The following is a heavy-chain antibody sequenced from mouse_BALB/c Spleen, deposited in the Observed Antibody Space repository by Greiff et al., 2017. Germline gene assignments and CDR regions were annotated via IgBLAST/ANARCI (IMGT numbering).Heavy chain of an antibody. CDR2: IWGGGST. CDR3: AKPQLGRVYAMDY. V-gene: IGHV2-6-5*01. D-gene: IGHD4-1*02. Sequence: VQLMESGPGLVAPSQSLSITCTVSGFSLTDYGVSWIRQPPGKGLEWLGVIWGGGSTYYNSALKSRLSISKDNSKSQVFLKMNSLQTDDTAMYYCAKPQLGRVYAMDYWGQGTSVTVSS. CDR1: GFSLTDYG. J-gene: IGHJ4*01.